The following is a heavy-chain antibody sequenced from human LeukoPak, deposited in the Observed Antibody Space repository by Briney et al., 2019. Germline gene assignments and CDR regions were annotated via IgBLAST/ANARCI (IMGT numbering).Heavy chain of an antibody. CDR1: GFTFSSYG. D-gene: IGHD3-22*01. CDR3: VKDTFRYDSSGSYYFDY. CDR2: IRYDGSNK. J-gene: IGHJ4*02. V-gene: IGHV3-30*02. Sequence: GGSLRLSCAASGFTFSSYGMHWVRQAPGKGLEWVAFIRYDGSNKYYADSVKGRFTISRDNSKNTLYLQMNSLRAEDTAVYYCVKDTFRYDSSGSYYFDYWGQGTLVTVSS.